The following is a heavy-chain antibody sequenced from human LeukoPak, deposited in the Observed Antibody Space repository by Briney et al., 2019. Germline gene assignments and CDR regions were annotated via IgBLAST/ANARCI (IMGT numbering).Heavy chain of an antibody. CDR3: ASSSTPAEGYGMDV. CDR2: IYTSGST. J-gene: IGHJ6*02. Sequence: SETLSLTCTVSGGSISSYYWSWTRQPAGKGLEWIGRIYTSGSTNYNPSLKSRVTMSVDTSKNQFSLRLSSVTATDTAVYYCASSSTPAEGYGMDVWGQGTTVTVSS. CDR1: GGSISSYY. V-gene: IGHV4-4*07. D-gene: IGHD6-6*01.